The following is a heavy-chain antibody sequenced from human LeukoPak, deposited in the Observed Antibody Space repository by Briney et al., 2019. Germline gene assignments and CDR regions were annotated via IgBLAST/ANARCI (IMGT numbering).Heavy chain of an antibody. V-gene: IGHV4-59*01. CDR3: ARVAAAGTGYSDY. D-gene: IGHD6-13*01. CDR1: GGSISSYY. Sequence: SETLSLTCTVSGGSISSYYWSWIRQPPGKGLEWIGYIYYSGSTNYNPSLKSRVTISVDTSKNQFSLKLSSVTAADTAVYYCARVAAAGTGYSDYWGQGTLVTVSS. CDR2: IYYSGST. J-gene: IGHJ4*02.